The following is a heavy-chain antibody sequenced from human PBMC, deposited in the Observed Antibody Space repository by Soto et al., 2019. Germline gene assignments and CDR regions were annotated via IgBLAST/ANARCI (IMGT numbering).Heavy chain of an antibody. Sequence: QVQLVQSGAEVKKPGSSVKVSCKASGGTFSSYAISWVRQAPGQGPEWMGGIIPIFGTANYAQKFQGRVTITADESTSTAYMELSSLRSEDTAVYYCARASRRAAAVYFFDYWGQGTLVTVSS. J-gene: IGHJ4*02. CDR1: GGTFSSYA. CDR3: ARASRRAAAVYFFDY. V-gene: IGHV1-69*12. D-gene: IGHD6-13*01. CDR2: IIPIFGTA.